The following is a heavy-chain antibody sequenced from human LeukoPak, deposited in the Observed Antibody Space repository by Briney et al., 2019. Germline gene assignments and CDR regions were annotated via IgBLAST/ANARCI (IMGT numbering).Heavy chain of an antibody. CDR1: GGSISSYY. Sequence: PSETLSLTCTVSGGSISSYYWSWIRQPPGKGLEWIGEINHSGSTNYNPSLKSRVTISVDTSKNQFSLKLSSVTAADTAVYYCARQRRYYYYYMDVWGKGTTVTVSS. V-gene: IGHV4-34*01. J-gene: IGHJ6*03. CDR3: ARQRRYYYYYMDV. CDR2: INHSGST.